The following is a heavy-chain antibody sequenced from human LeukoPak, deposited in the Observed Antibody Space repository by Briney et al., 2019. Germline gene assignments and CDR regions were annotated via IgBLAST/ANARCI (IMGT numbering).Heavy chain of an antibody. Sequence: PGGSLRLSCAVSGFTFSSYEMNWVRQAPGKGLEWISYISSGGSTIYYADSVKGRFTISRDNAKNSPYLQMNSLRAEDTAVYYCARDYGGNYRAHIDYWGQGTLVTVSS. J-gene: IGHJ4*02. CDR3: ARDYGGNYRAHIDY. CDR2: ISSGGSTI. D-gene: IGHD4-23*01. CDR1: GFTFSSYE. V-gene: IGHV3-48*03.